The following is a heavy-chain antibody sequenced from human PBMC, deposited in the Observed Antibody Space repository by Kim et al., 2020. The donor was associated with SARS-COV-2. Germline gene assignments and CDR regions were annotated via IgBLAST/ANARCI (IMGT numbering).Heavy chain of an antibody. CDR2: INSDGSST. CDR1: GFTFSSYW. Sequence: GGSLRLSCAASGFTFSSYWMHWVRQAPGKGLVWVSRINSDGSSTSYADSVKGRFTISRDNAKNTLYLQMNSLRAEDTAVYYCASPNSARFGPDYYGMDVWGQGTTVTVSS. J-gene: IGHJ6*02. D-gene: IGHD3-10*02. V-gene: IGHV3-74*01. CDR3: ASPNSARFGPDYYGMDV.